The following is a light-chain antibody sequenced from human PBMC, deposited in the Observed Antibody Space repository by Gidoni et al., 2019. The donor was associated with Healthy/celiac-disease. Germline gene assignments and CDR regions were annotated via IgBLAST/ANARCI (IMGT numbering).Light chain of an antibody. J-gene: IGKJ1*01. Sequence: DIRMSQCPTSLSACVGDRVTITCRARQGIRNDLGWYQQKPGKAPKLLLYAASSLHSGVPSRFSGSGSRTEFTPTTIRLPPEDFATYYCLQHNSYPRTFGQGTKLEIK. V-gene: IGKV1-17*01. CDR1: QGIRND. CDR3: LQHNSYPRT. CDR2: AAS.